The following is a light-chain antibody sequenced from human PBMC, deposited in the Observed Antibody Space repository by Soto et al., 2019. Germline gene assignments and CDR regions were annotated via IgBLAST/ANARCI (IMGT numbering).Light chain of an antibody. CDR3: AAWEDSLSDSYV. CDR2: SNN. CDR1: SSNIGRNT. Sequence: QSVLTQPPSASGTPGPRVTLSCSGSSSNIGRNTVNWYQQLPGTAPKLLIYSNNQRPSGVPDRFSGSKSGTSASLAISGLQSEDEADYYCAAWEDSLSDSYVFGTGTKLTVL. J-gene: IGLJ1*01. V-gene: IGLV1-44*01.